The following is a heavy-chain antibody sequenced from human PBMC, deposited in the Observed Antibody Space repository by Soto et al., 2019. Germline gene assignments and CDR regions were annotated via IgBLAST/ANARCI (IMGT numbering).Heavy chain of an antibody. CDR1: GGTFSSYA. CDR2: IIPIFGTA. CDR3: ARVSLPMIVVVIGAFDI. Sequence: QVQLVQSGAEAKKPGSSVKVSCKASGGTFSSYAISWVRQAPGQVLEWMGGIIPIFGTANYAQKFQGRVTITANESTSTAYMELSSLRSEDTAVYYCARVSLPMIVVVIGAFDIWGQGTMVTVSS. D-gene: IGHD3-22*01. V-gene: IGHV1-69*01. J-gene: IGHJ3*02.